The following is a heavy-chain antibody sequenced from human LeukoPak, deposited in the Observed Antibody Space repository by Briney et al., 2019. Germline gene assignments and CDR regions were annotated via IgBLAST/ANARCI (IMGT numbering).Heavy chain of an antibody. D-gene: IGHD1-26*01. CDR1: GFTFSSNW. V-gene: IGHV3-7*03. CDR2: IKPEGSAE. Sequence: GGSLRLSCATSGFTFSSNWMSWVRHVPGRGLDWVANIKPEGSAEYYAASVKGRFTVSRDNAKNSLYLQMNSLRAEDTAVYYCAKKVSYSPLTWFDYWGQGTLVTVSS. CDR3: AKKVSYSPLTWFDY. J-gene: IGHJ4*02.